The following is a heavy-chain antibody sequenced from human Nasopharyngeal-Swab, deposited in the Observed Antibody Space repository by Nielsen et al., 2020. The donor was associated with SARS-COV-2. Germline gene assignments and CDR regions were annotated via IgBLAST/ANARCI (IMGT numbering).Heavy chain of an antibody. D-gene: IGHD2-8*02. CDR1: EYTFTSYY. Sequence: ASVKVSCKASEYTFTSYYMHWVRQAPGQGLEWMGIINPSGGSTSYAQKFQGRVTITADESTSTAYMELSSLRSEDTAVYYCARDQAGGGVLGYWGQGTLVTVSS. V-gene: IGHV1-46*01. CDR2: INPSGGST. J-gene: IGHJ4*02. CDR3: ARDQAGGGVLGY.